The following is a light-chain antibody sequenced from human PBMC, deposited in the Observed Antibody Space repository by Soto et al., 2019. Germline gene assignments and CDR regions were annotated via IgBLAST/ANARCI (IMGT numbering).Light chain of an antibody. CDR2: KAS. CDR1: QTISSW. Sequence: DIPMTQSPSTLSGSVGDRVTITCRASQTISSWLAWYQQKPWKAPKLLIYKASTLKSGGPSRFSGSGSGTEFTPTISSLQPHDFATFYYQHYNSYSEAFSQGTKVELK. CDR3: QHYNSYSEA. V-gene: IGKV1-5*03. J-gene: IGKJ1*01.